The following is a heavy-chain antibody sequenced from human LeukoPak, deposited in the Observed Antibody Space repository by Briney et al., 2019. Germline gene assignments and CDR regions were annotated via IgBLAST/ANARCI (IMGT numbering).Heavy chain of an antibody. D-gene: IGHD3-10*01. Sequence: SETLSLTCAVYGGSFSGYYWSWIRQPPGKGLEWIGEINHSGSTNYNPSLTSRVTISVDTSKNQFSLKLSSVTAADTAVYYCARGLSPRINMVRGVRPPFRGVFDYWGQGTLVTVSS. V-gene: IGHV4-34*01. CDR1: GGSFSGYY. CDR2: INHSGST. CDR3: ARGLSPRINMVRGVRPPFRGVFDY. J-gene: IGHJ4*02.